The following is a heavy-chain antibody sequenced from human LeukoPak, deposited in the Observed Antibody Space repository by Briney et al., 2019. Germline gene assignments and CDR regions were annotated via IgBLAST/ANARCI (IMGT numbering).Heavy chain of an antibody. D-gene: IGHD3-10*01. CDR3: ARQTGGYYFDS. CDR1: GFSFSAYS. CDR2: VSATGRDT. V-gene: IGHV3-21*05. J-gene: IGHJ4*02. Sequence: GGSLRLSCEASGFSFSAYSMSWVRQAPGKGLEWVSYVSATGRDTYYADSIKGRFTISRDNAKNSLYLQMSSQRAEDTAVYYCARQTGGYYFDSWGQGILVTVSS.